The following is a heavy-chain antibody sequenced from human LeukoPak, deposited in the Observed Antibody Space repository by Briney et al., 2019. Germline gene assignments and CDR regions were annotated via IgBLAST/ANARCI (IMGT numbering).Heavy chain of an antibody. CDR1: GFTFSSYG. CDR3: AKDWGRYYYYMDV. V-gene: IGHV3-30*02. CDR2: IRYDGSNK. D-gene: IGHD7-27*01. J-gene: IGHJ6*03. Sequence: GGSLGLSCAASGFTFSSYGMHWVRQAPGKGLEWVAFIRYDGSNKYYADSVKGRFTISRDNSKNTLYLQMNSLRAEDTAVYYCAKDWGRYYYYMDVWGKGTTVTVSS.